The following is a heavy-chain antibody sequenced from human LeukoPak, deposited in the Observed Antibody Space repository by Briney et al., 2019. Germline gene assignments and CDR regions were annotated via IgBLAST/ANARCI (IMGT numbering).Heavy chain of an antibody. CDR2: TYYRSKWYN. J-gene: IGHJ5*02. CDR1: GDSVSSNSAA. Sequence: SQTLSLTCAISGDSVSSNSAAWNWIRQSPSRGLEWLGRTYYRSKWYNDYAISVQSRITINPDSSKNQFSLQLNSVTPEDTAVYYCARDMVVVVAEGYNWFDPWGQGTLVTVSS. V-gene: IGHV6-1*01. CDR3: ARDMVVVVAEGYNWFDP. D-gene: IGHD2-15*01.